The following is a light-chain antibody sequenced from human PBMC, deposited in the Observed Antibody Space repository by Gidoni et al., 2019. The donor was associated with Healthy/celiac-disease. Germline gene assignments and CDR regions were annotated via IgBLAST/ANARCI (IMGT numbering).Light chain of an antibody. CDR2: DVS. J-gene: IGLJ2*01. CDR1: SSDVGGYNY. Sequence: QSALTQPASVSRSPAQSITISCTGTSSDVGGYNYVSWYQQHPGKAPKLMIYDVSNRPSGVSNRFSGSKSGNTASLTISGLQAEDEADYYCSSYTSSSTLVFGGGTKLTVL. V-gene: IGLV2-14*01. CDR3: SSYTSSSTLV.